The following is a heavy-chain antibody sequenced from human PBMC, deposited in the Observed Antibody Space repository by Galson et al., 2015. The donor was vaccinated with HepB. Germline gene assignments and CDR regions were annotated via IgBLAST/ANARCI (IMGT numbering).Heavy chain of an antibody. CDR2: INSDGSDT. J-gene: IGHJ6*02. V-gene: IGHV3-74*03. CDR1: GFFFSGYW. Sequence: SLRLSCAASGFFFSGYWMHWVRQVSGKGLVWVSRINSDGSDTTYADSVKGRFTISRDNAKTALYLQMNSLRGEDTAIYYCARGPLYHSGLDVWGQGTTVTVSS. CDR3: ARGPLYHSGLDV. D-gene: IGHD3-22*01.